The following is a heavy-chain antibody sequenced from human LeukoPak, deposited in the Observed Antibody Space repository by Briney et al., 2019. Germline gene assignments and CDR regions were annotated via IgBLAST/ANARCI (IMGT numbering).Heavy chain of an antibody. Sequence: GGSLRLSCAASGFTFSSYGMHWVRQAPGKGLEWVAVISYGGSNKYYADSVKGRFTISRDNSKNTLYLQMNSPRAEDTAVYYCARDLGYCTNGVCYYFDYWGQGTLVTVSS. D-gene: IGHD2-8*01. V-gene: IGHV3-30*03. CDR1: GFTFSSYG. CDR3: ARDLGYCTNGVCYYFDY. J-gene: IGHJ4*02. CDR2: ISYGGSNK.